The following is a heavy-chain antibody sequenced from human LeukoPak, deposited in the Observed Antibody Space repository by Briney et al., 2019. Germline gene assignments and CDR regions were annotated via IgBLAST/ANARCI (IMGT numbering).Heavy chain of an antibody. D-gene: IGHD2-15*01. V-gene: IGHV4-59*01. CDR1: GGSISSYY. J-gene: IGHJ4*02. Sequence: SQTLSLTCTVSGGSISSYYWSWIRQPPGKGLEWIGYIYYSGSTNYNPSLKSRLTISVDTSKNQFSLKLSSVTAADTAVYYCARDRSTWPPGQWWYWGQGTLVTVSS. CDR3: ARDRSTWPPGQWWY. CDR2: IYYSGST.